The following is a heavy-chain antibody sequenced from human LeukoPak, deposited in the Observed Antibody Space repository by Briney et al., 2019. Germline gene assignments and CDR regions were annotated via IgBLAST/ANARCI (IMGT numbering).Heavy chain of an antibody. Sequence: GRSLRLSCAASGFTFSSYAMHWVRQAPGKGLEWVAVISYDGSNKYYADSVKGRFTISRDNSKNTLFLQMNSLRAEDTAVYYCARSNYYDSRSWGFDIWGQGTMVTVSS. J-gene: IGHJ3*02. D-gene: IGHD3-22*01. CDR3: ARSNYYDSRSWGFDI. V-gene: IGHV3-30*04. CDR1: GFTFSSYA. CDR2: ISYDGSNK.